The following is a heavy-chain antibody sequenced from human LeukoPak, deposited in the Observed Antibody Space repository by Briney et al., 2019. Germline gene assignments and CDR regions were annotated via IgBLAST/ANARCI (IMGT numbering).Heavy chain of an antibody. CDR1: GFTFDDYG. CDR2: INWNGGRT. J-gene: IGHJ4*02. CDR3: ARPREWLAFDY. Sequence: GGSLRLSCAASGFTFDDYGMSWVRQGPGKGLEWVSGINWNGGRTGYADSVKGRFTISRDNAKNSLYLQMNSLRAEDTALYYCARPREWLAFDYWGQGTLVTVSS. V-gene: IGHV3-20*04. D-gene: IGHD6-19*01.